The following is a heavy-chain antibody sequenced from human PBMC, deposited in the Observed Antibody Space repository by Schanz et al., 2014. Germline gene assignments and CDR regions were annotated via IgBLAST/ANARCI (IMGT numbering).Heavy chain of an antibody. CDR2: ISFDGNNK. V-gene: IGHV3-30*04. CDR3: ARVPSGTYYGYYFDY. Sequence: QVQLVESGGGVVQPGRSLRLSCSASRFTFRNYAMHWVRQAPGKGLEWVAVISFDGNNKYYADSVKGRFTISRDDSRHTLYLQMNSLRAEDTAVYYCARVPSGTYYGYYFDYWGQGTLVTVSS. J-gene: IGHJ4*02. CDR1: RFTFRNYA. D-gene: IGHD1-26*01.